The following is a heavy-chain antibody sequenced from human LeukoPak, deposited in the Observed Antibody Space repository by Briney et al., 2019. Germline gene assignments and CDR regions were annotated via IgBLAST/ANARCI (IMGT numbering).Heavy chain of an antibody. CDR2: IYYSGST. J-gene: IGHJ4*02. CDR1: GGSISSGGYY. D-gene: IGHD3-9*01. Sequence: PSETLSLTCTVSGGSISSGGYYWSWIRQHPGKGLECIGYIYYSGSTYYNPSLKSRVTISVDTSKNQFSLKLSSVTAADTAVYYCARVVPYYDILTGYYLDYWGQGTLVTVSS. CDR3: ARVVPYYDILTGYYLDY. V-gene: IGHV4-31*03.